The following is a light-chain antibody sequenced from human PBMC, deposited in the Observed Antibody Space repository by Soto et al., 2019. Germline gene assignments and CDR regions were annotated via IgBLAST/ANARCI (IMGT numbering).Light chain of an antibody. Sequence: QSALTQPASVSGSPGQSITISCTGTSSDVGGYNYVSWYQLHPGKAPKLMIYDVNNRPSGISNRFSGSKSGNTASLTISGLQAEEEDDYYCSSYTSSSTLVVFGGGTKLTVL. V-gene: IGLV2-14*03. CDR1: SSDVGGYNY. J-gene: IGLJ2*01. CDR2: DVN. CDR3: SSYTSSSTLVV.